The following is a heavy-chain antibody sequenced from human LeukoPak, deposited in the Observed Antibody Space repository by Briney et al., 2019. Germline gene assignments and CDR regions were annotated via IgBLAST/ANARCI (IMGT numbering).Heavy chain of an antibody. CDR2: IYVGDSDT. CDR1: GYNFANYW. D-gene: IGHD3-10*01. V-gene: IGHV5-51*01. J-gene: IGHJ4*02. Sequence: HGESLKISCKGSGYNFANYWIGWVRQMPGKGLEWMGIIYVGDSDTKYSPSLQGQVTISVDKSISTSFLQWSSLKTSDTAMYYCARRDYASGSYFDYWGQGTLVTVSS. CDR3: ARRDYASGSYFDY.